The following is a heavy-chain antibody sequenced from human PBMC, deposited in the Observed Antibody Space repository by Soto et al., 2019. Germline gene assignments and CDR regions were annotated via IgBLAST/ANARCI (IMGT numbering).Heavy chain of an antibody. J-gene: IGHJ6*02. V-gene: IGHV5-51*01. CDR3: ARRLNDYYYGMDV. CDR1: GYSFASYW. Sequence: PGESLKISCKGSGYSFASYWIGWVRQMPGKGLEWMGIIYPGDSDTRYSPSFQGQVTISADKSISTAYLQWSSLKASDTAMYYCARRLNDYYYGMDVWGQGTTVTVSS. CDR2: IYPGDSDT.